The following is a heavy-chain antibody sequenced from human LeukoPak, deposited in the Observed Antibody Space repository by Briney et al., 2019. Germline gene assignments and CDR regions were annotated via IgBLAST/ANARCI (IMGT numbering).Heavy chain of an antibody. V-gene: IGHV3-30*02. J-gene: IGHJ4*02. Sequence: GGSLRLSCAASGFTFSSYGMHWVRQAPGKGLEWVAFIRYDGSNKYYADSVKGRFTISRDNSKNTLYLQMNSLRAEDTAVYYRAKEVAVADHFDYWGQGTLVTVSS. CDR3: AKEVAVADHFDY. CDR2: IRYDGSNK. D-gene: IGHD6-19*01. CDR1: GFTFSSYG.